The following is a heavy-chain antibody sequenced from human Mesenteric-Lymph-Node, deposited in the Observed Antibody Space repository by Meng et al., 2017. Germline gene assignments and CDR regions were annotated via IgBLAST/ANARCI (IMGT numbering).Heavy chain of an antibody. CDR3: ARADTAMVMDY. Sequence: GESLKISCAASGFTFSNAWMSWVRQAPGKGLEWVGRIKSKTDGGTTDYAAPVKGRFTISRDDSKNTLYLQMNSLKTEDTAVYYCARADTAMVMDYWGQGTLVTVSS. D-gene: IGHD5-18*01. V-gene: IGHV3-15*01. CDR2: IKSKTDGGTT. CDR1: GFTFSNAW. J-gene: IGHJ4*02.